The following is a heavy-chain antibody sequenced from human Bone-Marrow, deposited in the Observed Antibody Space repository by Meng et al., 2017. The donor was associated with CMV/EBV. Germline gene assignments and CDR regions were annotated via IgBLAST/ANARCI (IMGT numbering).Heavy chain of an antibody. D-gene: IGHD5-18*01. CDR1: GYSISSGYY. Sequence: SETLSLTCTVSGYSISSGYYWGWIRQPPGKGLEWIGSIYHSGSTYYNPSLKSRVTISVDTSKNQFSLKLSSVTAADTAVYYCARERRYSHDYWGQGTTVTVSS. J-gene: IGHJ4*03. CDR2: IYHSGST. V-gene: IGHV4-38-2*02. CDR3: ARERRYSHDY.